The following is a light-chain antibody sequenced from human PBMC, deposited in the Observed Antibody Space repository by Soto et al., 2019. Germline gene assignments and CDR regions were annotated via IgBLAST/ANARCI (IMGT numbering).Light chain of an antibody. CDR3: MRALQTPAT. CDR1: QSLLHSNGYNY. V-gene: IGKV2-28*01. J-gene: IGKJ2*01. CDR2: LGS. Sequence: DLVMTQSPLSLPVTPGEPASISCRSSQSLLHSNGYNYLDWYLQKPGQSPQLLIYLGSNRASGVPDRFSGSGSGTDFTLKISRVEAEDVGVYYCMRALQTPATFGQGTKLEIK.